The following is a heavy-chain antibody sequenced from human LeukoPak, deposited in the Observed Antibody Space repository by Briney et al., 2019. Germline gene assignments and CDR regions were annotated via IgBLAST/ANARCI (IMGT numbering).Heavy chain of an antibody. CDR3: ARGGALITIFGVVNGYAFDI. V-gene: IGHV4-34*01. J-gene: IGHJ3*02. CDR1: GGSFSGYY. CDR2: IHYSGST. D-gene: IGHD3-3*01. Sequence: PSETLSLTCAVYGGSFSGYYWSWIRQPPGKGLEWIGEIHYSGSTNYNPTLKSRVNISVDTSKNKFSLKLSSVTAADTAVYYCARGGALITIFGVVNGYAFDIWGQGTMVTVSS.